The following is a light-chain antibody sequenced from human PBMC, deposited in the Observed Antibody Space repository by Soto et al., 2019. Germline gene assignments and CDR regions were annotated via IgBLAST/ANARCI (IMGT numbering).Light chain of an antibody. CDR3: NSYTTGATYV. V-gene: IGLV2-14*03. CDR1: SSDVGGYNY. CDR2: DVS. Sequence: QSALTQPASVSGSPGQTITISCSGTSSDVGGYNYVSWYRQHPGKAPKLMIFDVSNRPSGVSNRFSGSKSGNTASLTISGLQAEDEADYYCNSYTTGATYVFGDGTKLTVL. J-gene: IGLJ1*01.